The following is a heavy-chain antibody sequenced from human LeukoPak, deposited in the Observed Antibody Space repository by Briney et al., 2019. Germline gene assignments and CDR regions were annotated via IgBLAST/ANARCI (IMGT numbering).Heavy chain of an antibody. CDR3: ERNGYSSGYGFAFDI. J-gene: IGHJ3*02. CDR2: IDYSGST. Sequence: KPSETLSLTCTVSGGSIGGSRYYWGWIRQPPGKGLEWIASIDYSGSTYYNPSLKSRVTIFVDTSKNQFSLKLRSVTAADTAVYYCERNGYSSGYGFAFDIWGQGTMVTVSS. V-gene: IGHV4-39*01. CDR1: GGSIGGSRYY. D-gene: IGHD5-18*01.